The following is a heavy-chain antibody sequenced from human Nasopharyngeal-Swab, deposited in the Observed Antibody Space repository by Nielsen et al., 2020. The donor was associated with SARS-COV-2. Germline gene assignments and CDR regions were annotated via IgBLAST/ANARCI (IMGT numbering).Heavy chain of an antibody. CDR3: ANGLGDFDFDY. D-gene: IGHD3-3*01. J-gene: IGHJ4*02. Sequence: GGSLRLSCAASGSTFSSYWMHWVRQAPGKGLVWVSRINSDGSSTSYADSVKGRFTISRDNAKNTLYLQMNSLRAEDTAVYYCANGLGDFDFDYWGQGTLVTVSS. CDR1: GSTFSSYW. CDR2: INSDGSST. V-gene: IGHV3-74*01.